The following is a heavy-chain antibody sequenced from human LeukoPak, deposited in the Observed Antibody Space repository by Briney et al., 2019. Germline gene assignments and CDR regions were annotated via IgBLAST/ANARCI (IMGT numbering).Heavy chain of an antibody. Sequence: SETLSLTCTVSGGSIGAYYWTWIRQPPGKGLEWIGRIYYTGSTTYYPSLRSRVTMSVDTPKAQFSLNLSSVTAADMAIYFCARGFTGIGWFDPWGQGMQVTVSS. J-gene: IGHJ5*02. CDR3: ARGFTGIGWFDP. V-gene: IGHV4-4*07. D-gene: IGHD2-15*01. CDR2: IYYTGST. CDR1: GGSIGAYY.